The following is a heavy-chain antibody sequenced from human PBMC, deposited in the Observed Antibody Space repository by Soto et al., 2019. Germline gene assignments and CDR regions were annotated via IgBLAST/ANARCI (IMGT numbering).Heavy chain of an antibody. V-gene: IGHV4-30-4*01. CDR3: ASSGYCTNGVCYNLFDP. CDR2: IYYSGST. CDR1: GGSISSNF. Sequence: SETLSLTCTVSGGSISSNFWSWIRQPPGKGLEWIGYIYYSGSTYYNPSLKSRVTISVDTSKNQFSLKLSSVTAADTAVYYCASSGYCTNGVCYNLFDPWGQGTLVTVSS. D-gene: IGHD2-8*01. J-gene: IGHJ5*02.